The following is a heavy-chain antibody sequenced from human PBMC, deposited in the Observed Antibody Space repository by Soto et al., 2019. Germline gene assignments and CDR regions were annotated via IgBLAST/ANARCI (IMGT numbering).Heavy chain of an antibody. CDR2: IIPILGIA. V-gene: IGHV1-69*02. D-gene: IGHD7-27*01. CDR3: ASAYTQTGSTFDY. CDR1: GGTFSSYT. J-gene: IGHJ4*02. Sequence: QVQLVQSGAEVKKPGSSVKVSCKASGGTFSSYTISWVRQAPGQGLEWMGRIIPILGIANYAQKFQGRVTITADKSTSTAYMELSSLRSEDTAVYYCASAYTQTGSTFDYWGQGTLVTVSS.